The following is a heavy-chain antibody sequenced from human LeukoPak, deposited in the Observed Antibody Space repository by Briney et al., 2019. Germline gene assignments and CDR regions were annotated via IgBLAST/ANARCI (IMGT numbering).Heavy chain of an antibody. D-gene: IGHD3-22*01. CDR1: GFTFTTYW. V-gene: IGHV3-7*01. CDR3: AKTVVVVIITDDAFDI. Sequence: GKSLRLSCGASGFTFTTYWMNWVRQAPGKGLEWVANIKQDGSETYYVDSVKGRFTISRDNDKDSVFLQMGSLRVEGTAVYYCAKTVVVVIITDDAFDIWGQGTMVTVSS. J-gene: IGHJ3*02. CDR2: IKQDGSET.